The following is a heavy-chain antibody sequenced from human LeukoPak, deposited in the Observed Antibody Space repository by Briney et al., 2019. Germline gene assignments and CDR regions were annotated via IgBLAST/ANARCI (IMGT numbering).Heavy chain of an antibody. V-gene: IGHV3-74*01. CDR1: GLSFSRNW. Sequence: PGGSLRLSCAVSGLSFSRNWMHWVRQAPGKGLVWVSRISGDGSSTNYADSVKGRFTISRDNAKNSLYLQMNSLRAEDTAVYYCARDGRGISAAGSPYGMDVWGQGTTVTVSS. CDR3: ARDGRGISAAGSPYGMDV. CDR2: ISGDGSST. D-gene: IGHD6-13*01. J-gene: IGHJ6*02.